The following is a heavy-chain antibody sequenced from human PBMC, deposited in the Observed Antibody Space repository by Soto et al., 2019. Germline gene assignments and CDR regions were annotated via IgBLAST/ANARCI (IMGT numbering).Heavy chain of an antibody. V-gene: IGHV3-30*18. CDR3: AKDSSFDL. CDR1: GFTFSSYG. Sequence: QVQLVESGGGVVQPGRSLRLSCAASGFTFSSYGMHWVRQAPGKGLEWVAVISYDGSNKYYADSVKGRFTISRDNSKNTLYLQMNSLRAEDTAVYYCAKDSSFDLWRRGTLVTVSS. CDR2: ISYDGSNK. J-gene: IGHJ2*01.